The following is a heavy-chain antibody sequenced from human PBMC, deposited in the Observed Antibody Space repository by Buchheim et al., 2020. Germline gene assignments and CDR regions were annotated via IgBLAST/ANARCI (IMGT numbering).Heavy chain of an antibody. CDR2: IYYSGST. D-gene: IGHD5-24*01. Sequence: QLQLQESGPGLVKPSETLSLTCTVSGGSISSSSYYWGWIRQPPGKGLEWIGSIYYSGSTYYNPSLKSRVTISVDTSKNQFSLKLSSVTAADTAVYYCARIVTPGRDGYRDVAGAFDIWGQGT. V-gene: IGHV4-39*07. CDR3: ARIVTPGRDGYRDVAGAFDI. CDR1: GGSISSSSYY. J-gene: IGHJ3*02.